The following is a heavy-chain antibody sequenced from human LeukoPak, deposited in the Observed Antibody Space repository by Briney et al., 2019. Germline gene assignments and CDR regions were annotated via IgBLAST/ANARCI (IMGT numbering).Heavy chain of an antibody. CDR1: GFTFSSYS. CDR3: ARDAGYCSSTSCYIDY. Sequence: GGSLRLSCAASGFTFSSYSMNWVRQAPGKGLEWVSSISSSSSYIYYADSVKGRFTISRDNAKNSLYLQMNSLGAEDTAVYYCARDAGYCSSTSCYIDYWGQGTLVTVSS. D-gene: IGHD2-2*02. CDR2: ISSSSSYI. J-gene: IGHJ4*02. V-gene: IGHV3-21*01.